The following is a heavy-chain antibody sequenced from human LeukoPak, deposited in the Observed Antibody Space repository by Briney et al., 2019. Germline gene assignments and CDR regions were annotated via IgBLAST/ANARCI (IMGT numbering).Heavy chain of an antibody. CDR3: AEDMAD. V-gene: IGHV3-20*04. CDR2: INWNGGST. CDR1: GFTFDYG. J-gene: IGHJ4*02. Sequence: GGSLRLSCAASGFTFDYGMSWVRQAPGKGLEWVSGINWNGGSTGYADSVKGRFTISRDNAKNSLYLQMNSLRAEDTALYYCAEDMADWGQGTLVTVSS. D-gene: IGHD5-24*01.